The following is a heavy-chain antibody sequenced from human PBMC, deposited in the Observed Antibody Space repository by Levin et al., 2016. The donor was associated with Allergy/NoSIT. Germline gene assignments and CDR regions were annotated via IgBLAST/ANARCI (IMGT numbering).Heavy chain of an antibody. Sequence: ASVKVSCKASGYTFTSYFMHWVRQAPGQGLEWMGMINPNGGSTRNEQKFQGRVTMTRDTSTSTVYMELSSLRSEDTAIYYCARERSDWYAGSTLGLNGYFDSWGQETLVTVSS. CDR1: GYTFTSYF. V-gene: IGHV1-46*03. CDR2: INPNGGST. CDR3: ARERSDWYAGSTLGLNGYFDS. J-gene: IGHJ4*02. D-gene: IGHD6-19*01.